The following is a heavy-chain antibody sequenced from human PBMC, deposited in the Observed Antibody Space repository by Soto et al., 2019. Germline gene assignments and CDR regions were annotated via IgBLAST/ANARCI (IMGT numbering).Heavy chain of an antibody. CDR2: IYYSGST. D-gene: IGHD3-10*01. CDR3: ARSGWFGELAFDY. V-gene: IGHV4-59*01. J-gene: IGHJ4*02. CDR1: GGSISSYY. Sequence: SETLSLTCTVSGGSISSYYWSWIRQPPGKGLEWIGYIYYSGSTNYNPSLKSRVTISVDTSKNQFSLKLSSVTAADTAVYYCARSGWFGELAFDYWGQGTLVTVSS.